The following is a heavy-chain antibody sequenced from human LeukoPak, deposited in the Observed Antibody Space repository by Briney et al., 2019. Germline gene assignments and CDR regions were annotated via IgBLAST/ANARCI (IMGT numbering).Heavy chain of an antibody. CDR1: GGSISSSNW. Sequence: SGTLSLTCAVSGGSISSSNWWSWVRQPPGKGLEWIGEIYHSGSTNYNPSLKSRVTISVDKSKNQFSLKLSSVTAADTAVYYCARVPPLVVGGAFDIWGQGTMVTVSS. D-gene: IGHD2-8*02. V-gene: IGHV4-4*02. CDR2: IYHSGST. CDR3: ARVPPLVVGGAFDI. J-gene: IGHJ3*02.